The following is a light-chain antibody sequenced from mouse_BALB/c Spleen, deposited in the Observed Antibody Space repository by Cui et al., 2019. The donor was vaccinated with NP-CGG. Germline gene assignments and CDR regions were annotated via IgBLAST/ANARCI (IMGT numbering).Light chain of an antibody. CDR3: ALGYSNHWV. Sequence: HAVLTPESALTTSPCDTASLTCRSSTGAVTTSNYANWIQEKPDHLFTCLIACTNNRTPVVPCRFSCSLIVEKAARNITGAQTEDEEIYFCALGYSNHWVFGGGTKLTVL. CDR2: CTN. CDR1: TGAVTTSNY. J-gene: IGLJ1*01. V-gene: IGLV1*01.